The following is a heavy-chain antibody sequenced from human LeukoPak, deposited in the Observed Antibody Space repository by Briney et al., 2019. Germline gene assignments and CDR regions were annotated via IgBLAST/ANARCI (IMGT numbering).Heavy chain of an antibody. J-gene: IGHJ5*02. CDR3: ATTDTVTTRGWFDP. CDR2: ISSSGSTI. CDR1: GFTFGSYE. Sequence: PGGSLRLSCAASGFTFGSYEMHWVRQAPGKGLEWVSYISSSGSTIYYADSVKDRFTISRDNAKNSLYLQMNNLSAGDTAVYYCATTDTVTTRGWFDPWGQGTLVTVSS. D-gene: IGHD4-17*01. V-gene: IGHV3-48*03.